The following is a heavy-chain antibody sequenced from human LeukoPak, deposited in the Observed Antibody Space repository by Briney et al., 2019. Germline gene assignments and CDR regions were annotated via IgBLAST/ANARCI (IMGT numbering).Heavy chain of an antibody. CDR3: ARDREEMVRAPYAFGI. J-gene: IGHJ3*02. V-gene: IGHV3-21*01. D-gene: IGHD3-10*01. CDR1: GFTFSSYS. CDR2: ISSSSSFI. Sequence: PGGSLRLSCAASGFTFSSYSMTWVRQAPGKGLEWVSSISSSSSFIYYADSVKGRFTISRDNAKSSLYLQMNSLRAEDTAVYYCARDREEMVRAPYAFGIWGQGTMVTVS.